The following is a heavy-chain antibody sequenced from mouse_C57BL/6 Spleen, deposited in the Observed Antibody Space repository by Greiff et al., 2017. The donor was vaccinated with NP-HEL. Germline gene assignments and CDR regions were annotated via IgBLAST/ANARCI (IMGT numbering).Heavy chain of an antibody. CDR3: ARWGNYDYLFDY. D-gene: IGHD2-4*01. CDR1: GYSFTGYY. CDR2: INPSTGGT. J-gene: IGHJ2*01. Sequence: EVQLQQSGPELVKPGASVKISCKASGYSFTGYYMNWVKQSPEKSLEWIGEINPSTGGTTYNQKFKAKATLTVDKSSSTAYMQLKSLTSEDSAVYYCARWGNYDYLFDYWGQGTTLTVSS. V-gene: IGHV1-42*01.